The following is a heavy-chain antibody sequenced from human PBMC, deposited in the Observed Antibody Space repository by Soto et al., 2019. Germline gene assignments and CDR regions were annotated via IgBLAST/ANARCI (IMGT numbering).Heavy chain of an antibody. CDR1: GFTFINYE. J-gene: IGHJ6*02. Sequence: ELQLVESGGGLVQPGGSLRLSCAASGFTFINYEMTWVRQAPGKGLECISYISNTGTTIDYADSVKGRFTISRDNAKNSLFLQMNSLRVEDTAVYYCARYVPFLERKYYIYYYGMDVWGQGTTVTVSS. V-gene: IGHV3-48*03. D-gene: IGHD3-3*01. CDR3: ARYVPFLERKYYIYYYGMDV. CDR2: ISNTGTTI.